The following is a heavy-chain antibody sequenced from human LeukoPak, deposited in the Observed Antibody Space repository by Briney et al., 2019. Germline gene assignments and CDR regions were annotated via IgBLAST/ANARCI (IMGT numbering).Heavy chain of an antibody. Sequence: SETLSLTCTVSGGSISSSSYYWGWIRQPAGKGLEWIGRIYTSGSTNYNPSLKSRVTMSVDTSKNQFSLKLSSVTAADTAVYYCARGGYSSGWYGPEYYFDYWGQGTLVTVSS. CDR3: ARGGYSSGWYGPEYYFDY. CDR1: GGSISSSSYY. CDR2: IYTSGST. D-gene: IGHD6-19*01. V-gene: IGHV4-61*02. J-gene: IGHJ4*02.